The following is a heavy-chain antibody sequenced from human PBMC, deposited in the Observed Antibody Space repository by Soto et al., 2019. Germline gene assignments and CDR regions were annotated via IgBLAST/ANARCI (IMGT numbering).Heavy chain of an antibody. CDR3: ARDGYYDSSGYYSPGRFDP. CDR1: GGSVSSGSYY. J-gene: IGHJ5*02. CDR2: IYYSGST. Sequence: SETLSLTCTVSGGSVSSGSYYWSWIRQPPGKGLEWIGYIYYSGSTNYNPSLKSRVTISVDTSKNQFSLKLSSVTAADTAVYYCARDGYYDSSGYYSPGRFDPWGQGXLVTVSS. D-gene: IGHD3-22*01. V-gene: IGHV4-61*01.